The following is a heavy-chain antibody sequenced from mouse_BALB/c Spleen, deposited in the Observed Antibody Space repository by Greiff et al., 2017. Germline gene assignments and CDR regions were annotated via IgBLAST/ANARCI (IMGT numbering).Heavy chain of an antibody. CDR3: ARDEGLRRFAY. D-gene: IGHD2-4*01. V-gene: IGHV5-4*02. J-gene: IGHJ3*01. CDR2: ISDGGSYT. Sequence: EVHLVESGGGLVKPGGSLKLSCAASGFTFSDYYMYWVRQTPEKRLEWVATISDGGSYTYYPDSVKGRFTISRDNAKNNLYLQMSSLKSEDTAMYYCARDEGLRRFAYWGQGTLVTVSA. CDR1: GFTFSDYY.